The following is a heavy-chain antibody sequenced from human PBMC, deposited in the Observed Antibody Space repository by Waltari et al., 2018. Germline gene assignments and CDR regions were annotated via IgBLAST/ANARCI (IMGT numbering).Heavy chain of an antibody. Sequence: QVQLVQSGAEVKKPGASVKVSCKASGYTFTSYGISWVRPAPGQGLEWMGWVRAYNGNTNYAQKRQGRVTMTTDTSTSTAYMELRSLRSDDTAVYYCARDQGIWSEYPFDYWGQGTLVTVSS. D-gene: IGHD2-15*01. V-gene: IGHV1-18*04. CDR2: VRAYNGNT. CDR3: ARDQGIWSEYPFDY. CDR1: GYTFTSYG. J-gene: IGHJ4*02.